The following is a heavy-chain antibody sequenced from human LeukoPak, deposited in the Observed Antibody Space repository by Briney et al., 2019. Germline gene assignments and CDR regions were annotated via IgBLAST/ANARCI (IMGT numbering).Heavy chain of an antibody. CDR2: INHSGST. J-gene: IGHJ4*02. CDR1: GGSLSGYY. Sequence: SETLSLTCAVYGGSLSGYYWSWIRQPPGKGLEWIGEINHSGSTNYNPSLKSRVTISVDTSKNQFSLKLSSVTAADTAVYYCVGGSYDSSAGHFDYWGQGTLVTVSS. CDR3: VGGSYDSSAGHFDY. V-gene: IGHV4-34*01. D-gene: IGHD3-22*01.